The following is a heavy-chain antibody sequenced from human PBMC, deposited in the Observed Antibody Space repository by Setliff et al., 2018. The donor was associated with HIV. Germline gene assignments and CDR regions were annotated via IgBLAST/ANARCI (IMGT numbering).Heavy chain of an antibody. D-gene: IGHD6-13*01. CDR3: ARGARYGNSSTWDQYYFDN. V-gene: IGHV4-4*02. CDR1: GDSISSTNW. CDR2: SCHTGGT. Sequence: SETLSLTCAVSGDSISSTNWWIWVRQPPGKGLEWIGESCHTGGTNYNPSLKIRVTISVDKPNNQFSLKLSSVTAADTAVYYCARGARYGNSSTWDQYYFDNWGQGTLVTVSS. J-gene: IGHJ4*02.